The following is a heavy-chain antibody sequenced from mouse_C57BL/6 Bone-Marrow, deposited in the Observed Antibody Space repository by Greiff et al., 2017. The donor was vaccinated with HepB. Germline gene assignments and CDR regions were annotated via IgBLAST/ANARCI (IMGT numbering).Heavy chain of an antibody. V-gene: IGHV1-69*01. CDR2: IDPSDSYT. CDR3: ARYTTVALDY. CDR1: GYTFTSYW. Sequence: QVHVKQPGAELVMPGASVKLSCKASGYTFTSYWMHWVKQRPGQGLEWIGEIDPSDSYTNYNQKFKGKSTLTVDKSSSTAYMQLSSLTSEDSAVYYCARYTTVALDYWGQGTTLTVSS. D-gene: IGHD1-1*01. J-gene: IGHJ2*01.